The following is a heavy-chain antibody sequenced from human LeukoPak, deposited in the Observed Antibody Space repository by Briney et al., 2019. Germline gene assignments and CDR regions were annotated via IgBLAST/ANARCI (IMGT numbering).Heavy chain of an antibody. CDR3: AKSRERRSVY. CDR2: ISGSGGST. CDR1: GFTFSSYA. V-gene: IGHV3-23*01. D-gene: IGHD1-1*01. J-gene: IGHJ4*02. Sequence: GGSLRLSCAASGFTFSSYAMSWGRQAPGRGLWWVSAISGSGGSTYYADSVKGRFTISRGNSKNTLYLQMNSLRAEDTAVYYRAKSRERRSVYWGQGTLVTVSS.